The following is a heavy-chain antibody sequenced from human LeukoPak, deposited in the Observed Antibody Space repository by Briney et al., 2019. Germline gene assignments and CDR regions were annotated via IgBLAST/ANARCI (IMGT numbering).Heavy chain of an antibody. CDR2: INHSGST. V-gene: IGHV4-34*01. J-gene: IGHJ4*02. CDR1: GGSFSGYY. CDR3: ARGRTGRITMIVVVPFDY. D-gene: IGHD3-22*01. Sequence: SETLSLTCAVYGGSFSGYYWSWVRQPPGKGLEWIGEINHSGSTNYNLSLKSRVTISVDTSKNQFSLKLSSVTAADTAVYYCARGRTGRITMIVVVPFDYWGQGTLVTVSS.